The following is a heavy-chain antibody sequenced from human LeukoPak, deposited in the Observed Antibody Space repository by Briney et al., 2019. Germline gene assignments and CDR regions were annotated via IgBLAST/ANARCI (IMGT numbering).Heavy chain of an antibody. Sequence: SGPALVKPTQTLTLTCTFSGFSLSTSGICVSWIRQPPGKALEWLARIDWDDDKYYSTSLKTRLTISKDTSKNQVVLTMTNMDPVNTATYYCARTPSYGDYDYYYGMDVWGQGTTVTVSS. D-gene: IGHD4-17*01. V-gene: IGHV2-70*11. CDR3: ARTPSYGDYDYYYGMDV. CDR2: IDWDDDK. CDR1: GFSLSTSGIC. J-gene: IGHJ6*02.